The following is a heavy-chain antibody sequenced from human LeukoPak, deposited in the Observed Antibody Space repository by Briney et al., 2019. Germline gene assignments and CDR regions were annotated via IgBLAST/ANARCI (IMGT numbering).Heavy chain of an antibody. CDR3: AREMATSGSLWGGSGT. Sequence: GGSLRLSCAASGVIFSNYWMHWVRQAPGKGLVWVSRINRDGSSTSYADSVKGRFTISRDNAKNTLYLQMNSLRAEDTAVYYCAREMATSGSLWGGSGTWGQGTLVTVSS. D-gene: IGHD1-26*01. V-gene: IGHV3-74*01. CDR2: INRDGSST. J-gene: IGHJ5*02. CDR1: GVIFSNYW.